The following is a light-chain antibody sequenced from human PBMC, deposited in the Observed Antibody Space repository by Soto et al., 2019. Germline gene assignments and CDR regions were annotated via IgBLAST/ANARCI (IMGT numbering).Light chain of an antibody. CDR2: DAS. CDR1: QSVSSY. V-gene: IGKV3-11*01. CDR3: HQRSNWPLT. J-gene: IGKJ4*01. Sequence: EIVLTQSPATLSLSPGERATLSCRASQSVSSYLAWYQQKPGQAPRLLIYDASNRATGIPARFSGSGSGTDFTLTISSLEPEDFAVYYCHQRSNWPLTFGGGTRWIS.